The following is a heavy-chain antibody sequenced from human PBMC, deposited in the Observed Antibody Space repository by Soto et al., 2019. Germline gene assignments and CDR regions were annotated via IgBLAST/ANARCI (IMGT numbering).Heavy chain of an antibody. CDR3: ARAMLFENNGAVAGDFDY. J-gene: IGHJ4*02. Sequence: GASVKVSCKASGYTFTSYGISWVRQAPGQGLEWMGWISAYNGNTNYAQKLQGRVTMTTDTSTSTAYMELRSLRSDDTAVYYCARAMLFENNGAVAGDFDYWGQGTLVTVSS. CDR2: ISAYNGNT. V-gene: IGHV1-18*01. CDR1: GYTFTSYG. D-gene: IGHD6-19*01.